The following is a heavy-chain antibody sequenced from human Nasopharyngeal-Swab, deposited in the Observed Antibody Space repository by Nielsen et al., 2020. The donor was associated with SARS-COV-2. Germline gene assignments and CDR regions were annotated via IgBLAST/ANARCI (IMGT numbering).Heavy chain of an antibody. D-gene: IGHD3-3*01. Sequence: WIRQSPGKGLEWIGEINHSGSTNYNPSLKSRVTISIDTSKNQFSLKLSSVTAADTAVYYCARGGRITIFGVVIKGLYFDYWGQGTLVTVSS. V-gene: IGHV4-34*01. CDR2: INHSGST. J-gene: IGHJ4*02. CDR3: ARGGRITIFGVVIKGLYFDY.